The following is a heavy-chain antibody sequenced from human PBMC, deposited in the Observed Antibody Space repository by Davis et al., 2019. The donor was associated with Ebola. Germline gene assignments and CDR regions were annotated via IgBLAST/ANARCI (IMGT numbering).Heavy chain of an antibody. Sequence: LRLSCTVSGGSISSGGYYWSWIRQHPGKGLEWIGYIYYSGSTYYNPSLKSRVTISVDTSKNQFSLKLSSVTAADTAVYYCARENYDILTGYVDYWGQGTLVTVSS. CDR3: ARENYDILTGYVDY. CDR1: GGSISSGGYY. V-gene: IGHV4-31*03. CDR2: IYYSGST. D-gene: IGHD3-9*01. J-gene: IGHJ4*02.